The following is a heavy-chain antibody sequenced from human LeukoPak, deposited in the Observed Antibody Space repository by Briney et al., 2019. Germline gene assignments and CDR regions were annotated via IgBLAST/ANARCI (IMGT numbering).Heavy chain of an antibody. CDR1: GFTFSDYY. V-gene: IGHV3-11*01. CDR2: ISSSGSTI. CDR3: ARERTYSSSWYPLDY. J-gene: IGHJ4*02. Sequence: GGSLRLSCAASGFTFSDYYMSWIRQAPGKGLEWVSYISSSGSTIYYADSVKGRFTISRDNAKNSLYLQMNSLRAEDTAVYYCARERTYSSSWYPLDYWGQGTLVTFSS. D-gene: IGHD6-13*01.